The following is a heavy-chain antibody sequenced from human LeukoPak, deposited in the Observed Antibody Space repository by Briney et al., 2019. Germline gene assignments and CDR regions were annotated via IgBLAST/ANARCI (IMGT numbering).Heavy chain of an antibody. CDR1: GYTFSDYD. Sequence: ASVKDSCKASGYTFSDYDINWVRQATGHGLEWMGWMRGKSGTAGYAPKFQGRVLMTRDNSISTAYLELSGLRSEDTAIYYCARAVSGSQQLEGHWGQGTLVTVSS. CDR3: ARAVSGSQQLEGH. J-gene: IGHJ4*02. V-gene: IGHV1-8*02. D-gene: IGHD1-26*01. CDR2: MRGKSGTA.